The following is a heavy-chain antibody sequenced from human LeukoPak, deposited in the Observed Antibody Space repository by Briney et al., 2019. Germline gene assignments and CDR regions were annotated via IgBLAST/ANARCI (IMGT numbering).Heavy chain of an antibody. CDR2: FDPEDGET. D-gene: IGHD4-17*01. Sequence: ASVKVSCKASGYTLTELSMHWVRQAPGKGLEWMGGFDPEDGETIYAQKFQGRVTMTEDTSTDTAYMELSSLRSEDTAVYYCATWKGDGDYYYYMDVWGKGTTVTISS. CDR3: ATWKGDGDYYYYMDV. CDR1: GYTLTELS. V-gene: IGHV1-24*01. J-gene: IGHJ6*03.